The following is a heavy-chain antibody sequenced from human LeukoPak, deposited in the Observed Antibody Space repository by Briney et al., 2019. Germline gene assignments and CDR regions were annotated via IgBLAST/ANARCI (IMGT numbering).Heavy chain of an antibody. J-gene: IGHJ4*02. CDR2: IYTSGST. Sequence: SETLSLTCTVSGGSISSGNYYWSWIRQPAGKGLEWIGRIYTSGSTNYNPSLKSRFTISIDTSKNQFSLKLSSVTAADTAVYYCARGGEWFSFDYWGQGTLVTVSS. V-gene: IGHV4-61*02. CDR1: GGSISSGNYY. D-gene: IGHD3-3*01. CDR3: ARGGEWFSFDY.